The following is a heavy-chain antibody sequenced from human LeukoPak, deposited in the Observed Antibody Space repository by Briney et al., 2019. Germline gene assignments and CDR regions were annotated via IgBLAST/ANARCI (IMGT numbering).Heavy chain of an antibody. CDR1: GFAFSSYA. V-gene: IGHV3-48*02. J-gene: IGHJ5*02. CDR2: ISSSSKI. CDR3: ARSANPGVHDFDP. D-gene: IGHD6-6*01. Sequence: GGSLRLSCTASGFAFSSYAMAWVRQAPGKGLEWLSYISSSSKINYADSVKGRFTISRDYAKNSLYLQMISLRDEDMAVYYCARSANPGVHDFDPWGQGTLVTVSS.